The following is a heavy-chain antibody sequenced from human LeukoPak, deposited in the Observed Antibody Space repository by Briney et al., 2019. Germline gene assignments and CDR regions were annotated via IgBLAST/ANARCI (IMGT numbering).Heavy chain of an antibody. Sequence: PSETLSPTCTVSGGSISSYYWSWIRQPPGKGLEWIGYIYYSGSTNYNPSLKSRVTISVDTSKNQFSLKLSSVTAADTAVYYCARVVVTYFDYWGQGTLVTVPS. CDR1: GGSISSYY. V-gene: IGHV4-59*08. D-gene: IGHD3-22*01. J-gene: IGHJ4*02. CDR2: IYYSGST. CDR3: ARVVVTYFDY.